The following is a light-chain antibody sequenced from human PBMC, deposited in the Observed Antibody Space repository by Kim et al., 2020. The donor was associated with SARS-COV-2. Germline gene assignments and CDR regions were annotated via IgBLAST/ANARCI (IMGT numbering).Light chain of an antibody. Sequence: SVSPGQTASISCSGDKLGNKYACWYQQKPGQSPVLVIYQDNKRPSGIPVRFSGSNSGNTATLTISGTQTMDEADYYCQAWDNSIGVFGGGTQLTVL. V-gene: IGLV3-1*01. CDR3: QAWDNSIGV. CDR2: QDN. CDR1: KLGNKY. J-gene: IGLJ3*02.